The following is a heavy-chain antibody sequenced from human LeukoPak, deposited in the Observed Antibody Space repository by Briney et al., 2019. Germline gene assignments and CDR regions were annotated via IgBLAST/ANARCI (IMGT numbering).Heavy chain of an antibody. D-gene: IGHD3-10*01. CDR3: ARRAFYGAGNDPLDY. CDR2: INPADSDT. CDR1: GYSFTRYW. Sequence: GGSLQISFRGSGYSFTRYWIAWVRQMPGKGVEWMVIINPADSDTRYNPSFHGQVTISADKSIGAAYLQWSTLKASDSAIYYCARRAFYGAGNDPLDYWGQGTLVTVSS. V-gene: IGHV5-51*01. J-gene: IGHJ4*02.